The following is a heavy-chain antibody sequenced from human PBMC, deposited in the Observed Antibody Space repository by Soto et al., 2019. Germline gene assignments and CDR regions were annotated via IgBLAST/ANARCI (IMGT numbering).Heavy chain of an antibody. J-gene: IGHJ6*02. V-gene: IGHV6-1*01. CDR2: TYYRSKWYN. CDR3: ARGSAEIAEVPYYYYGMDV. CDR1: GDSVSSNSAA. Sequence: SQTLSLTCVISGDSVSSNSAAWNWIRQSPSRGLEWLGRTYYRSKWYNDYAVSVKSRITINPDTSKNQFSLQLNSVTPEDTAVYYCARGSAEIAEVPYYYYGMDVPGQGTTVT. D-gene: IGHD6-13*01.